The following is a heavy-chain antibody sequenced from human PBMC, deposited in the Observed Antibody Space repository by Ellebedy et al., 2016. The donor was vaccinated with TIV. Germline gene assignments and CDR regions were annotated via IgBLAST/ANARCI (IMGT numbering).Heavy chain of an antibody. CDR2: IYGYGDT. J-gene: IGHJ4*02. Sequence: SETLSLTXTVSGASIRSYYWSWIRQAAGKGLEWIGRIYGYGDTRYNPSLQSRVTMSVDTSKNQISLKLNSVTGADTALYFWARGPSDGTGYYYPHWGQGTLGIGPS. CDR3: ARGPSDGTGYYYPH. CDR1: GASIRSYY. D-gene: IGHD3-22*01. V-gene: IGHV4-4*07.